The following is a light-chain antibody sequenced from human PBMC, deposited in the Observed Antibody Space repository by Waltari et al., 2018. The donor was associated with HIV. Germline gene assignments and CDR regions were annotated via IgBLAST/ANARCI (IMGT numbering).Light chain of an antibody. CDR1: HSTLGSHY. CDR2: MTK. CDR3: ASWDDSLSIVV. V-gene: IGLV1-47*01. J-gene: IGLJ2*01. Sequence: QSVLTQPPSASGTPGPRITLPCSVRHSTLGSHYVYCYPQLPGTDPKVLIFMTKQRPSGVPDRFSASKSGTSASLAISGLRSEDEADYYCASWDDSLSIVVFGGGTKLTVL.